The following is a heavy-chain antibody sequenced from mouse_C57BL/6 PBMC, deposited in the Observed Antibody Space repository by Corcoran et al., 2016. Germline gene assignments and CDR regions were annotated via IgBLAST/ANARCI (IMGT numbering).Heavy chain of an antibody. J-gene: IGHJ1*03. Sequence: QIQLVQSGPELKKPGETVKISCKASGYTFTTYGMSWVKQAPGKGLKWMGWINTYSGVPTYADDFKGRFAFSLETSASTAYLQINNLKNEDTATYFCARPFLTTVVAPYWYFDVWGTGTTVTVSS. D-gene: IGHD1-1*01. CDR2: INTYSGVP. CDR1: GYTFTTYG. CDR3: ARPFLTTVVAPYWYFDV. V-gene: IGHV9-3*01.